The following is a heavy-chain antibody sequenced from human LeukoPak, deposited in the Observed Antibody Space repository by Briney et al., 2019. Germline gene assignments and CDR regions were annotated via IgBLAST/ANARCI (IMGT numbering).Heavy chain of an antibody. CDR2: IYSGGST. CDR3: ARDYGVGIVVVTAIRY. V-gene: IGHV3-66*02. J-gene: IGHJ4*02. D-gene: IGHD2-21*02. CDR1: GFTVSNNY. Sequence: GGSLRLSCAASGFTVSNNYMSWVRQAPGKGLEWVSVIYSGGSTYYADSVKGRFTISRDNSKNTLYLQMNSLRAEDTAVYYCARDYGVGIVVVTAIRYWGQGTLVTVSS.